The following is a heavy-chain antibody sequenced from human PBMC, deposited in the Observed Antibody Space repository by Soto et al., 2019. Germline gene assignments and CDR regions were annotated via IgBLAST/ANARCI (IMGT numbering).Heavy chain of an antibody. Sequence: ASVKVSCKASGYTFTGYYMHWVRQAPGQGLEWMGWINPNSGGTNYAQKFQGWVTMTRDTAYLQMNSLKMEDTAVYYCTRFGELSSGMDIWGQGTTVTVSS. CDR1: GYTFTGYY. CDR3: TRFGELSSGMDI. J-gene: IGHJ6*02. D-gene: IGHD3-10*01. V-gene: IGHV1-2*04. CDR2: INPNSGGT.